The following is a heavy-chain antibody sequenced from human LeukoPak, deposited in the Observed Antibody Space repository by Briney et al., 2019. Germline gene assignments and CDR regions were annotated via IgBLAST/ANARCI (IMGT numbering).Heavy chain of an antibody. CDR2: ISSSSSII. Sequence: GGSLRLSCAASGFTFTSYSMNWVRQAPGKGLEWVSYISSSSSIIYYADSVKGRFTISRDNAQNSLYLQMSSLRAEDSAVYYCARDTSHDIGGVRNAFDIWGQGTMVTVSS. CDR1: GFTFTSYS. V-gene: IGHV3-48*04. D-gene: IGHD3-16*01. CDR3: ARDTSHDIGGVRNAFDI. J-gene: IGHJ3*02.